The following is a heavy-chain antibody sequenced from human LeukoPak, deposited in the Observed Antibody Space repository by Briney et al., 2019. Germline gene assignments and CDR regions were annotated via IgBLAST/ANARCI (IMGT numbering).Heavy chain of an antibody. D-gene: IGHD6-19*01. CDR3: ARGAGSGRNHFDY. J-gene: IGHJ4*02. Sequence: GGSLRPSCAASGFTFSSNSMNWVRQAPGKGLEWVSYISSRSSTIYYADSVKGRFTISRDNATNSLYLQMNSLKAEGTGVYYCARGAGSGRNHFDYWGQGTLVTVSS. CDR1: GFTFSSNS. CDR2: ISSRSSTI. V-gene: IGHV3-48*01.